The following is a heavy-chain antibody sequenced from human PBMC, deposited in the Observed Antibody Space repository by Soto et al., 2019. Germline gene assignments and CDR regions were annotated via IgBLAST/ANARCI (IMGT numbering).Heavy chain of an antibody. V-gene: IGHV3-23*01. CDR1: GFTFSSYA. CDR2: ISGSGGST. D-gene: IGHD5-18*01. CDR3: AKDVDTASFNSDYYYYGMDV. Sequence: GGSLRLSCAASGFTFSSYAMSWVRQAPGKGLEWVSAISGSGGSTYYADSVKGRFTISRDNSKNTLYLQMNSLRAEDTAVYYCAKDVDTASFNSDYYYYGMDVWGQGTTVTVSS. J-gene: IGHJ6*02.